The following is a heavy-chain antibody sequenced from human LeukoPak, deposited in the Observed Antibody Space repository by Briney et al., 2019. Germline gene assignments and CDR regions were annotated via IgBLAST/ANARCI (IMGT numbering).Heavy chain of an antibody. D-gene: IGHD2-2*01. CDR3: ARGQVPAARGYNWFDP. CDR1: GWSFNDYY. CDR2: INARGDT. J-gene: IGHJ5*02. Sequence: SETLSLTCAVYGWSFNDYYWNWIRQPPGKGLEWIGEINARGDTSYNPSLKGRVTISVDTSKKQFSLRLTSMIAADTALYYCARGQVPAARGYNWFDPWGQGTLVTVSS. V-gene: IGHV4-34*01.